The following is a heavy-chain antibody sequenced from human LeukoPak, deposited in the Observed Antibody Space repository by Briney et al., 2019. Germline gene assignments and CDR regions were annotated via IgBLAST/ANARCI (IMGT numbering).Heavy chain of an antibody. J-gene: IGHJ4*02. CDR1: AFTFNNYA. CDR2: VSGSGAGT. CDR3: ARHFTRGVFDY. Sequence: SGGSLSLSCAPSAFTFNNYAMSWVRPAPGKGLEWVSAVSGSGAGTYYADSVKGRFTISRDNSKNTVYLQMNSLRAEDTAVYYCARHFTRGVFDYWGQGTLVTVSS. D-gene: IGHD1-26*01. V-gene: IGHV3-23*01.